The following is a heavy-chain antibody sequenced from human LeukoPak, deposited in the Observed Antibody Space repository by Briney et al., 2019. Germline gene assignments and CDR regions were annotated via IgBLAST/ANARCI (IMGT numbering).Heavy chain of an antibody. J-gene: IGHJ6*02. CDR3: ARSAARLRYYYAMDV. CDR1: GFTFSGYA. V-gene: IGHV3-64*04. D-gene: IGHD6-6*01. CDR2: ISSNGGST. Sequence: GGSLRLSCSASGFTFSGYAMHWVRQAPGKGLEYVSVISSNGGSTYYADSVKGRFTISRDNSKNTLYLQMSSLRAEDTAVYFCARSAARLRYYYAMDVWGQGTTVTVCS.